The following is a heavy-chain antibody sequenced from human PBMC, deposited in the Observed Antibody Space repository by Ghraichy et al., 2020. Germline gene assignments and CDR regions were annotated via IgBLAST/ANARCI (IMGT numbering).Heavy chain of an antibody. D-gene: IGHD3-22*01. CDR3: ARDRGYYDSSGYYPGRFDY. Sequence: ASVKVSCKASGYTFTSYYMHWVRQAPGQGLEWMGIINPSGGSTSYAQKFQGRVTMTRDTSTSTVYMELCSLRSEDTAVYYCARDRGYYDSSGYYPGRFDYWGQGPLVTVSS. CDR1: GYTFTSYY. V-gene: IGHV1-46*01. J-gene: IGHJ4*02. CDR2: INPSGGST.